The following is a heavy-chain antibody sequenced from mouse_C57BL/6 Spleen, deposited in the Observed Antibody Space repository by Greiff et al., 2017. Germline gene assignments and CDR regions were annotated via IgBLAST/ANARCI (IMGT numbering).Heavy chain of an antibody. CDR1: GYTFTSYW. CDR3: ARHQLTGTGAWFAY. J-gene: IGHJ3*01. Sequence: VKLMESGAELVMPGASVKLSCKASGYTFTSYWMHWVKQRPGQGLEWIGEIDPSDSYTNYNQKFKGKSTLTVDKSSSTAYMQLSSLTSEDSAVYYCARHQLTGTGAWFAYWGQGTLVTVSA. V-gene: IGHV1-69*01. CDR2: IDPSDSYT. D-gene: IGHD4-1*01.